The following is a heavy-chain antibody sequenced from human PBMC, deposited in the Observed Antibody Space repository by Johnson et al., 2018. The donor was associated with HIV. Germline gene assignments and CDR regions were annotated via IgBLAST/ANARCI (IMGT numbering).Heavy chain of an antibody. D-gene: IGHD2-15*01. V-gene: IGHV3-30*19. CDR1: EFTFSSYD. J-gene: IGHJ3*02. Sequence: MLLVESGGGVVQPGGSLKLSCAASEFTFSSYDMHWVRQAPGKGLEWVAVISYDGSNKYYADSVKGRFTISRDNSKNTLYLQMNSLRAEDTAVYYCARECSGGSCYPLDHDAFDIWGQGTMVTVSS. CDR2: ISYDGSNK. CDR3: ARECSGGSCYPLDHDAFDI.